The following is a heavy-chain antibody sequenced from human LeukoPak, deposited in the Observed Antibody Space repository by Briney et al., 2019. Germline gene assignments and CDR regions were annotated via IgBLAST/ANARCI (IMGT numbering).Heavy chain of an antibody. CDR2: ISGSGANT. CDR1: GFSFSSYA. D-gene: IGHD6-19*01. CDR3: ARVFSGWPRY. J-gene: IGHJ4*02. Sequence: GGSLRLSCAASGFSFSSYAMSWVRQAPGKGLEWVSAISGSGANTYFADSVKGRFTISRDNSKNTLYLQMSSLRAEDAAVYYCARVFSGWPRYWGQGTLVTVSS. V-gene: IGHV3-23*01.